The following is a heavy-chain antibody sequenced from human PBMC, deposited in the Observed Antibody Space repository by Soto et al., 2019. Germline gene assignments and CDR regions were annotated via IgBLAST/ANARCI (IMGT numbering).Heavy chain of an antibody. Sequence: QVQLVESGGGVVQPGRSLRLSCAVSGFTVSTYGMRWVRQAPGKGLEWVAVISRDGGTKYYADSVKGRFTISRDNSRNPLFLDMNSQRRADMAVSYCTGEVAADYWGQGTLVTVSS. V-gene: IGHV3-30*03. CDR2: ISRDGGTK. CDR1: GFTVSTYG. CDR3: TGEVAADY. J-gene: IGHJ4*02. D-gene: IGHD2-15*01.